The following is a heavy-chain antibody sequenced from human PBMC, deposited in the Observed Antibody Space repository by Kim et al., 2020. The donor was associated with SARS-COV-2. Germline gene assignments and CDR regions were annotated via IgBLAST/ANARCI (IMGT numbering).Heavy chain of an antibody. CDR3: ARRSSGWQRYDY. D-gene: IGHD6-19*01. Sequence: RYSPSFQGQVTISVDKSITTAYLQWSSLKASDTAMYYCARRSSGWQRYDYWGQGTLVTVSS. J-gene: IGHJ4*02. V-gene: IGHV5-51*01.